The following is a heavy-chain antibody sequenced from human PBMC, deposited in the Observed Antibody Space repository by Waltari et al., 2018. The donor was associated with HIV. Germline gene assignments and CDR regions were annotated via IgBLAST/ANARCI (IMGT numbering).Heavy chain of an antibody. CDR3: ARSPAF. Sequence: QVQLVQSGSQLKKPGASVKISCKASGYTFNNYALHWVRQAPGQGLEWMGWMNNNSGNPTYAQGFTGRFVLSLDTSLTTTYLQINTLKPDDSAVYYCARSPAFWGQGTLVIVSS. CDR2: MNNNSGNP. J-gene: IGHJ4*02. CDR1: GYTFNNYA. V-gene: IGHV7-4-1*02.